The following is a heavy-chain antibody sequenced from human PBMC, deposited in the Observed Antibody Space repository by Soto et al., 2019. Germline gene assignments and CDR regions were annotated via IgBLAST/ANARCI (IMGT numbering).Heavy chain of an antibody. D-gene: IGHD6-25*01. CDR1: GYIFTTYI. J-gene: IGHJ6*02. V-gene: IGHV1-18*01. CDR2: IRAYNGDT. CDR3: ARIAAESDFAMDV. Sequence: QVQLVQSGAEVKKPGASLKVSCKASGYIFTTYIITWVRQAPGQGLEWMGWIRAYNGDTTYPQKVQGRVTMTMETSTSTAYMELRSLRSDDTAVYSCARIAAESDFAMDVWGQGTTVTVSS.